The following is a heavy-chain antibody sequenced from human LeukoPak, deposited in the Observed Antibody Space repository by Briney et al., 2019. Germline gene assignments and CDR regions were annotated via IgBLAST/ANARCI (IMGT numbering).Heavy chain of an antibody. J-gene: IGHJ4*02. Sequence: GGSLRLSCAASGFTFSSYSMNWVRQAPGKGLEWVSSISSSSSYIYYADSVKGRFTISRDNAKNSLYLQMDSLRAEDTAVYYCARVLTSITMREYFDYWGQGTLVTVSS. CDR3: ARVLTSITMREYFDY. D-gene: IGHD3-22*01. CDR2: ISSSSSYI. V-gene: IGHV3-21*01. CDR1: GFTFSSYS.